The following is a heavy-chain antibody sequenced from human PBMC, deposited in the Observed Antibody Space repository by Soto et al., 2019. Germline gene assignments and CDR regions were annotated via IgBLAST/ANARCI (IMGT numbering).Heavy chain of an antibody. V-gene: IGHV1-69*01. CDR2: IIPISGTA. J-gene: IGHJ6*02. CDR3: ARSQGSSTSLELYYYYYYGIDV. D-gene: IGHD2-2*01. Sequence: QVQLVQSGAEVKKPGSSVKVSCKASGGTFSSYAISWVRQAPGQGLEWMGGIIPISGTANNAQKFQGRVTITADEYTSTAYLELSSLRSEDTAVYYCARSQGSSTSLELYYYYYYGIDVWGQGPTVTVSS. CDR1: GGTFSSYA.